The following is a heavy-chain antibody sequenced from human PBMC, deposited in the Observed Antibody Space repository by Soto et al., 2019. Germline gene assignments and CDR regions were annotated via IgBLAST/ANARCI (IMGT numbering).Heavy chain of an antibody. CDR2: IIDMGGTT. CDR3: ARDLTHSGSYPNGYFDY. CDR1: GFTFSSYA. Sequence: GGSLRLSCAASGFTFSSYALSWVRQAPGKGLEWVSSIIDMGGTTYYADSVKGRFTISRHNSKNTLYLQMNSLRAEDTAVYYCARDLTHSGSYPNGYFDYWGQGTLVTVSS. V-gene: IGHV3-23*01. D-gene: IGHD1-26*01. J-gene: IGHJ4*02.